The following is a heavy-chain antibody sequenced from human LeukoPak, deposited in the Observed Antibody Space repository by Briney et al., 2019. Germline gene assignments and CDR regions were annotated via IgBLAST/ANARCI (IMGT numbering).Heavy chain of an antibody. J-gene: IGHJ5*02. CDR2: IYTSGST. CDR3: ARHGVGIPHDP. CDR1: GGSISSYY. V-gene: IGHV4-4*09. Sequence: SETLSLTCTVSGGSISSYYWSWIRQPPGKGLEWIGYIYTSGSTNYNPSLKSRVTISVDTSKNQFSLKLSSVTAADTAVYYCARHGVGIPHDPWGQGTLVTVSS. D-gene: IGHD2-21*01.